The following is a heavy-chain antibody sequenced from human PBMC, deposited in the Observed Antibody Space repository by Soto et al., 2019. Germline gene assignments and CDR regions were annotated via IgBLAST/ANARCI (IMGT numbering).Heavy chain of an antibody. D-gene: IGHD1-1*01. CDR3: ARDMGTNELYYYGMDV. CDR2: ISAYNGNT. CDR1: GYTFTSYG. Sequence: GASVKVSCKASGYTFTSYGISWVRQAPGQGLEWMGWISAYNGNTNYAQKLQGRVTMTTDTSTSTAYMELRSLRSDDTAVYYCARDMGTNELYYYGMDVWGQGTTVTVSS. J-gene: IGHJ6*02. V-gene: IGHV1-18*01.